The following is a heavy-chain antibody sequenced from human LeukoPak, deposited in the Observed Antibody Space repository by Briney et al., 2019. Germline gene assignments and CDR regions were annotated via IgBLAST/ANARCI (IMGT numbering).Heavy chain of an antibody. CDR3: ARSITIFGVIILYGMDV. D-gene: IGHD3-3*01. CDR1: GASISSNY. V-gene: IGHV4-59*08. J-gene: IGHJ6*02. CDR2: IYYTGST. Sequence: LETLSLTCTVSGASISSNYWSWIRQPPGKGLEWIGYIYYTGSTNYNPSLKSRVTISLDTSKNQFYLNLNSVTAADTAVYYCARSITIFGVIILYGMDVWGQGTTVTVSS.